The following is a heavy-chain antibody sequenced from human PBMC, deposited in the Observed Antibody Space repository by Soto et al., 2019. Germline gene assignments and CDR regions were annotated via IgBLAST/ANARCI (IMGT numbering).Heavy chain of an antibody. CDR3: ARGLGNQWLVQGWFDP. J-gene: IGHJ5*02. V-gene: IGHV4-61*05. Sequence: SETLSLTCTVSGGSISSSSYYWGWIRQPPGKGLEWIGYIYYSGSTNYNPSLKSRVTISVDTSKNQFSLKLSSVTAADTAVYYCARGLGNQWLVQGWFDPWGQGTLVTVSS. D-gene: IGHD6-19*01. CDR2: IYYSGST. CDR1: GGSISSSSYY.